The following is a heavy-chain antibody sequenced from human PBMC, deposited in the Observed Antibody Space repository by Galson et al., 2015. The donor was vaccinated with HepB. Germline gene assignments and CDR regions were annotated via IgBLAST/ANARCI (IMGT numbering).Heavy chain of an antibody. J-gene: IGHJ4*02. CDR2: IDPSDSST. V-gene: IGHV5-10-1*01. CDR3: ARHKGCTTTTCCGWY. CDR1: GYTFISYW. Sequence: QSGAEVKKPGESLRISCTGSGYTFISYWVSWVRQMPGKGLEWKGRIDPSDSSTKYNLSFQGHGTVSADRSTSTAFLQWSSLMASDSAVYYCARHKGCTTTTCCGWYWSQGSLVTVS. D-gene: IGHD2-2*01.